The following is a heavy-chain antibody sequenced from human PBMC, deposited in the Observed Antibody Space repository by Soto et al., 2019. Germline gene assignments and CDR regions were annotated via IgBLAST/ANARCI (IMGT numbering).Heavy chain of an antibody. CDR3: AIRDDSSGYYYGY. D-gene: IGHD3-22*01. J-gene: IGHJ4*02. CDR1: GYSFTSYW. Sequence: PGESLKISCKGSGYSFTSYWIGWVRQMPGKGLEWMGIIYPGDSDTRYSPPFQGQVTISADKSISTAYLQWSSLKASDTAMYYCAIRDDSSGYYYGYWGQGTLVTVSS. CDR2: IYPGDSDT. V-gene: IGHV5-51*01.